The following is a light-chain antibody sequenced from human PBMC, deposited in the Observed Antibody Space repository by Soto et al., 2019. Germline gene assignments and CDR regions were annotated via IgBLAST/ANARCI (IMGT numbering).Light chain of an antibody. V-gene: IGLV2-8*01. CDR1: TSDVGGYNY. CDR3: SSHAGSNSYV. Sequence: QSALTQPASGTRSPGQSINISCTGTTSDVGGYNYVSWYQQHPGKAPKLMISEVSNRPSGFPHRFSGPKSGNTASLTVSGLQAEDEAAYCCSSHAGSNSYVFGTGTKVPV. J-gene: IGLJ1*01. CDR2: EVS.